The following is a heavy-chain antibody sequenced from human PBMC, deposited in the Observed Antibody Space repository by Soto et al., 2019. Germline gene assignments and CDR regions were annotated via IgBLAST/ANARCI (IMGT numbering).Heavy chain of an antibody. J-gene: IGHJ2*01. CDR1: GFPVTNKY. V-gene: IGHV3-53*01. CDR3: ARVDYGDYGWYFDL. D-gene: IGHD4-17*01. CDR2: IYSGGST. Sequence: RESLRPSCPGSGFPVTNKYMTWVRQAPGKGLEWVSVIYSGGSTSYADSVKGRFTISRDNSENILYLQMHSLRAEDTAVYYCARVDYGDYGWYFDLWGRGTLVTVSS.